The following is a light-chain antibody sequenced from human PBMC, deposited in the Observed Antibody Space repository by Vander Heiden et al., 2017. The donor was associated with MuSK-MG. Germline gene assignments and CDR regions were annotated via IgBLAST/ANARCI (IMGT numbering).Light chain of an antibody. CDR3: CSDAGSSTYV. V-gene: IGLV2-23*02. Sequence: QSALTQPAPVSGSPGQSLTISCPGTSSDVGSNNLVSWYQQPPGNAHILMVYEVSKRPSGVSNRFSGSKSGNTASLTISGLQAEDEADYYCCSDAGSSTYVFGTGTKVTVL. CDR1: SSDVGSNNL. CDR2: EVS. J-gene: IGLJ1*01.